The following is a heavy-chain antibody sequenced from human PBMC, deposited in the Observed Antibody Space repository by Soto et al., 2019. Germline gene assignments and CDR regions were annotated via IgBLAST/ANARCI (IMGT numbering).Heavy chain of an antibody. CDR2: MYYTGTT. CDR3: AIVRPTNNWYSFDV. V-gene: IGHV4-39*01. J-gene: IGHJ3*01. Sequence: QLRLQESGPGLVRPSEPLSLTCTVSGGSISSGTSYWGWSRQSPGKGLEWIGSMYYTGTTDYNSSLKSRATISVDMSKNQFSLKLSCVTAADTAVYFCAIVRPTNNWYSFDVWGQGSLVTVS. D-gene: IGHD1-1*01. CDR1: GGSISSGTSY.